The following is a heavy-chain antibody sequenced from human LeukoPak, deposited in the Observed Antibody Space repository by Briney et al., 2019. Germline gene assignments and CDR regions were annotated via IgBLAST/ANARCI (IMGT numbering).Heavy chain of an antibody. V-gene: IGHV3-21*01. CDR1: GFTFSSYE. Sequence: GGSLRLSCAASGFTFSSYEMNWDRQAPGKGLEWVSSISSSSSYIYYADSVKGRFTISRDNAKNSLYLQMNSLRAEDTAVYYCARVLRATGRAFDIWGQGTMVTVSS. D-gene: IGHD3-3*01. CDR2: ISSSSSYI. CDR3: ARVLRATGRAFDI. J-gene: IGHJ3*02.